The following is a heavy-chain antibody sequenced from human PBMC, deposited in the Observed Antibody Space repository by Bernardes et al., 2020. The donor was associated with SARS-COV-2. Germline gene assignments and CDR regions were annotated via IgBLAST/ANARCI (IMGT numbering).Heavy chain of an antibody. Sequence: GGSLRLSCAASGFTFSSYAMHWVRQAPGKGLEWVAVISYDGSNKYYADSVKGRFTISRDNSKNTLYLQMNSLRAEDTAVYYCAGACRILEWYNWFDPWGQGTLVTVSS. CDR1: GFTFSSYA. J-gene: IGHJ5*02. CDR2: ISYDGSNK. CDR3: AGACRILEWYNWFDP. D-gene: IGHD3-3*01. V-gene: IGHV3-30*04.